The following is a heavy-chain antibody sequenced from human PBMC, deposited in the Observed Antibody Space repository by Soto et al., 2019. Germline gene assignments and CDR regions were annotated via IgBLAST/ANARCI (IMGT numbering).Heavy chain of an antibody. Sequence: QVQLQQWGAGLLKPSETLSLTCAVYGGSFSGYYWSWIRQPPGKGLGWIGEINHSGSTNYNPSLKSRVTISVDTHKHQFSLKLSSVTAADTAVYYCARVTRYCSSTSCYPKYYYYYYMDVWGKGTTVTVSS. CDR1: GGSFSGYY. V-gene: IGHV4-34*01. CDR2: INHSGST. CDR3: ARVTRYCSSTSCYPKYYYYYYMDV. D-gene: IGHD2-2*01. J-gene: IGHJ6*03.